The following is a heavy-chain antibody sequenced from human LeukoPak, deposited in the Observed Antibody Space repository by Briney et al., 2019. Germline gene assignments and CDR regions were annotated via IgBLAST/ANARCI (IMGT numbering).Heavy chain of an antibody. V-gene: IGHV3-30-3*01. CDR2: ISYDGSNK. Sequence: GGSLRPSCAASGFTFSSYAMHWVRQAPGKGLEWVAVISYDGSNKYYADSVKGRFTISRDNSKNTLYLQMNSLRAEDTAVYYCARDRYSSGWSWGQGTLVTVSS. J-gene: IGHJ5*02. D-gene: IGHD6-19*01. CDR1: GFTFSSYA. CDR3: ARDRYSSGWS.